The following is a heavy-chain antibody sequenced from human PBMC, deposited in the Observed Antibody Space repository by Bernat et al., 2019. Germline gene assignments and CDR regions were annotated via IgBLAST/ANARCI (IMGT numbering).Heavy chain of an antibody. Sequence: QVQVVESGGGVVQPGRSLRLSCAASGFTFSSYAMHWVRQAPGKGLEWVGVISHDGTKKYYTDSVKGRFTHSRDNSNTTVYLQMNTLRAEDTAVYYCAGDPRRGFTNHWFPLFFDYWGQGALVTVSS. V-gene: IGHV3-30*10. CDR2: ISHDGTKK. CDR1: GFTFSSYA. CDR3: AGDPRRGFTNHWFPLFFDY. J-gene: IGHJ4*02. D-gene: IGHD3-9*01.